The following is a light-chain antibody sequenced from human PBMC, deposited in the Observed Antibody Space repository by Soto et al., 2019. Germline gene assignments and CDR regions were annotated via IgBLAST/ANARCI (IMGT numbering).Light chain of an antibody. CDR1: QDISSH. J-gene: IGKJ4*02. Sequence: DVQLTQSPSFLSASVGDRVTITCRASQDISSHLAWYRQKAGKAPKLLIYAASTLHSGVPSRFSGSGSGTEFSLTISSLQPEDFAAYYWQQLTNCPLPFGGGTNVEIK. V-gene: IGKV1-9*01. CDR3: QQLTNCPLP. CDR2: AAS.